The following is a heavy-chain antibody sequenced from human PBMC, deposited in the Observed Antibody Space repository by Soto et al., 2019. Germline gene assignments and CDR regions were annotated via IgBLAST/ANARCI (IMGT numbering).Heavy chain of an antibody. V-gene: IGHV4-31*03. J-gene: IGHJ6*02. CDR1: GGSISSGGYY. D-gene: IGHD2-15*01. CDR3: ARVGCSGGSCLPMDV. CDR2: IYYSGST. Sequence: PSETLSLTCTVSGGSISSGGYYWSWIRQHPGKGLEWIGYIYYSGSTYYNPSLKSRVTISVDTSKNQFSLKLSSVTAADTAVYYCARVGCSGGSCLPMDVWGQGTTVTVSS.